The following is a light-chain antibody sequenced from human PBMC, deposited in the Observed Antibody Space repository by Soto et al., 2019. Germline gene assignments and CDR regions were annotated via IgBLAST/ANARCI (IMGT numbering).Light chain of an antibody. CDR2: GAS. J-gene: IGKJ4*01. CDR3: QQYGSSLLT. CDR1: QSVNSSY. Sequence: EIVLTQSPGTLSLSPGERVTLSCRASQSVNSSYLAWYQHKPGQAPRLLIYGASTRATGIPDRFSGSGSGTDFTLTISRLEPEDFAVYYCQQYGSSLLTFGGGTKVDI. V-gene: IGKV3-20*01.